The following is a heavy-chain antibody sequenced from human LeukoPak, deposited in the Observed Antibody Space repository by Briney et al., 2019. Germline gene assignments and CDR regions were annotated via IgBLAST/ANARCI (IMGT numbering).Heavy chain of an antibody. CDR1: GYSISSGYY. D-gene: IGHD2-15*01. V-gene: IGHV4-38-2*02. J-gene: IGHJ3*02. CDR2: IYHSGST. CDR3: ARDAASDAFDI. Sequence: SETLSLTCAVSGYSISSGYYWGWIRQPPGKGLEWIGSIYHSGSTYYNPSLKSRVTISVGTSKNQFSLKLSSVTAADTAVYYCARDAASDAFDIWGQGTMVTVSS.